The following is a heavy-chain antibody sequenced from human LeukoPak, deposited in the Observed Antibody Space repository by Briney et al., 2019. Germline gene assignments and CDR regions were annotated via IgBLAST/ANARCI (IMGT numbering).Heavy chain of an antibody. CDR2: MNPNSGNT. Sequence: ASVKVSCKASGYTFTSYDINWVRQATGQGFEWMGWMNPNSGNTGYAQKFQGRVTMTRNTSISTAYMELRSLRSDDTAVYYCARDYGDSTFDIWGQGTMVTVSS. CDR1: GYTFTSYD. V-gene: IGHV1-8*01. J-gene: IGHJ3*02. CDR3: ARDYGDSTFDI. D-gene: IGHD4-17*01.